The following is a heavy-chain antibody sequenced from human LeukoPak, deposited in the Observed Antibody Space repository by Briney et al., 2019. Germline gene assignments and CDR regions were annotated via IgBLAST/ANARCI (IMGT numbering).Heavy chain of an antibody. CDR1: GFTFSSYS. CDR2: ISSSSSYI. J-gene: IGHJ5*02. Sequence: GGSLRLSCAASGFTFSSYSMNWVRQAPGKGLEWVSSISSSSSYIYYADSVKGRFTISRDNAKNSLYLQMNSLRAEDTAVYYCASVYCSGGSCFGLCTAWGQGTLVTVSS. CDR3: ASVYCSGGSCFGLCTA. D-gene: IGHD2-15*01. V-gene: IGHV3-21*01.